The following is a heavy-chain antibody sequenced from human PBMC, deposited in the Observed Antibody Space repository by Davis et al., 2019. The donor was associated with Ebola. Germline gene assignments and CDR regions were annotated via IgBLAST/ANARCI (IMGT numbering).Heavy chain of an antibody. CDR1: GYTFTSYG. V-gene: IGHV1-46*01. Sequence: ASVKVSCKASGYTFTSYGINWVRQATGQGLEWMGVINPSAGYTNYAQKFQGRVTITRDTSTSTVYMEVRRLRSEDTAVYYCARDGPDYYGLDVWGQGTAVTVSS. J-gene: IGHJ6*02. CDR2: INPSAGYT. CDR3: ARDGPDYYGLDV.